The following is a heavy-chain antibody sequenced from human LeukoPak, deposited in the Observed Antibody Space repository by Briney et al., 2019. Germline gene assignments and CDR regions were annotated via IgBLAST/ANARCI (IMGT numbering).Heavy chain of an antibody. D-gene: IGHD3-3*01. CDR2: VSSSGSTI. CDR1: GFTFSSYS. CDR3: ARGSVGVTIFGVAYFQYYYGMDV. V-gene: IGHV3-48*04. Sequence: GGSLRLSCAASGFTFSSYSMNWVRQAPGKGLEWVSYVSSSGSTIYYADSVKGRFTISRDNAKNSLYLQVNSLRAEDTAVYYCARGSVGVTIFGVAYFQYYYGMDVWGQGTTVTVSS. J-gene: IGHJ6*02.